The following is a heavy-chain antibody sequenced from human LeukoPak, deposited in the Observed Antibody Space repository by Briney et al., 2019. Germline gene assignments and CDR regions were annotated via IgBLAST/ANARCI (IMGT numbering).Heavy chain of an antibody. CDR1: GYTFTSYA. D-gene: IGHD3-9*01. CDR2: INAGNGNT. V-gene: IGHV1-3*01. J-gene: IGHJ6*02. CDR3: ARVRYFDYSYGMDV. Sequence: ASVNVSCKASGYTFTSYALHWVRQAPGQRLEWMGWINAGNGNTKYSQKFQGRVTITRDTSASTAYMELSSLRSEDTAVYYCARVRYFDYSYGMDVWAKGPRSPSP.